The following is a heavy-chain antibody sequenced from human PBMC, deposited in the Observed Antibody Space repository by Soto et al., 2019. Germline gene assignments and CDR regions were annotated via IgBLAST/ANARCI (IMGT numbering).Heavy chain of an antibody. CDR2: IIPIFGTA. Sequence: QVQLVQSGAEVKKPGSSVKVFCKASGGTFSSYGISWVRQAPGQGLEWMGGIIPIFGTANYAQKFQGRVTITADESTNTAYMELSSLISEDTAVYYCARDKEGRGWFDPWGQGSLVTVSS. J-gene: IGHJ5*02. CDR3: ARDKEGRGWFDP. D-gene: IGHD3-16*01. V-gene: IGHV1-69*01. CDR1: GGTFSSYG.